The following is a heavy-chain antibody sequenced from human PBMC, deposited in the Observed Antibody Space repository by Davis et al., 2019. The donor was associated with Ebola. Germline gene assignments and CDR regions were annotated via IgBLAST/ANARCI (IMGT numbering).Heavy chain of an antibody. V-gene: IGHV3-7*01. D-gene: IGHD4-17*01. CDR3: ASHDYGDYAGPDY. J-gene: IGHJ4*02. CDR1: GFTFSTYW. CDR2: IKQDGSEK. Sequence: GESLKISCEASGFTFSTYWMSWVRQAPGEGLEWVANIKQDGSEKYYVDSVKGRFTISRDNAKNSVFLQMNSLRAEDTAVYYCASHDYGDYAGPDYWGQGTLVTVSS.